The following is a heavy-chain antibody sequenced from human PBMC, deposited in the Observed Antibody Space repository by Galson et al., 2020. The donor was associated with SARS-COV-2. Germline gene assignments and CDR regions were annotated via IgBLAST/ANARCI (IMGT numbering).Heavy chain of an antibody. D-gene: IGHD3-22*01. J-gene: IGHJ4*02. CDR2: IYYSGST. CDR1: GGSISSSSYY. Sequence: SDTLSLTCTVSGGSISSSSYYWGWIRQPPGKGLEWIGSIYYSGSTYYNPSLKSRVTISVDTSKNQFSLKLSSVTAADTAVYYCARLGPGGSGDYVSSGYCDFDYWGQGTLVTVSS. V-gene: IGHV4-39*01. CDR3: ARLGPGGSGDYVSSGYCDFDY.